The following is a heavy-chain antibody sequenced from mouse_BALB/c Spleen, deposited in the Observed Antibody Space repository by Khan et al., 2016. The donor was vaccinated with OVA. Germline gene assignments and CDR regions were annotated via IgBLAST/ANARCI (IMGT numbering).Heavy chain of an antibody. Sequence: EVQLVESGPELMKPGASVKISCKASGYSFTSYYIHWVMQSHGKSLEWIGYIDPFSGGTTYNQKFKGKATLTVDKSSSTAHIHLSNLTSEESAVYDCTRHGYVAWFTYWGQGTLVTVSA. V-gene: IGHV1S135*01. J-gene: IGHJ3*01. CDR2: IDPFSGGT. CDR3: TRHGYVAWFTY. CDR1: GYSFTSYY. D-gene: IGHD2-2*01.